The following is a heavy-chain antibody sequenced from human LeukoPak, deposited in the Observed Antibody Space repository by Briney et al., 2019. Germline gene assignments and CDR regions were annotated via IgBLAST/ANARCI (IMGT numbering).Heavy chain of an antibody. D-gene: IGHD3-10*01. CDR1: GFTFSSYG. CDR3: AKGYGSGSYVISY. V-gene: IGHV3-30*18. CDR2: ISYDGSNE. Sequence: GRSPRLSCAASGFTFSSYGMHWVRQAPVKGLEWVAFISYDGSNEYYADSVKGRLTISRDNSKNTLYLQMDSLRAEDTAVYYCAKGYGSGSYVISYLGQGTLVTVSS. J-gene: IGHJ4*02.